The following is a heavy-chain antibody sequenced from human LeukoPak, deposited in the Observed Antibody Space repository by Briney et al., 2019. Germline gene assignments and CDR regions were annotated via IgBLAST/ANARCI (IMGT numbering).Heavy chain of an antibody. Sequence: GGSLRLSCAASGFTFSSYWMHWVRQAPGKGLVWVSRINSDGSSTSYADSVKGRFTISRDNSKNTLYLQMNSLRAEDTAVYYCTKRTGRDSRDYWGQGTLVTVSS. D-gene: IGHD3-22*01. CDR1: GFTFSSYW. CDR2: INSDGSST. J-gene: IGHJ4*02. V-gene: IGHV3-74*01. CDR3: TKRTGRDSRDY.